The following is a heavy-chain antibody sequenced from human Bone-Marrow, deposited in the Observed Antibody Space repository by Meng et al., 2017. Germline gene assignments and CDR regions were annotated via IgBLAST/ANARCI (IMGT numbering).Heavy chain of an antibody. V-gene: IGHV3-7*01. CDR3: ARDHSSGWYYGARYEI. J-gene: IGHJ3*02. CDR1: GFSFSSYW. Sequence: GESLKISCEASGFSFSSYWMRWVRQAPGKGLEWVANIKQEGSEKYYVDAVKGRFTISRDNAKNSLYLQMNSLRAEDTAVYYCARDHSSGWYYGARYEIWGQGTMVTVSS. CDR2: IKQEGSEK. D-gene: IGHD6-19*01.